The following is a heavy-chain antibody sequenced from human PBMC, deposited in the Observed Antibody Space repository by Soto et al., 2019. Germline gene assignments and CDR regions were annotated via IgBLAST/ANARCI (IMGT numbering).Heavy chain of an antibody. J-gene: IGHJ4*02. D-gene: IGHD2-15*01. CDR3: VRGMRWVVRLPFDS. CDR1: GFMFSSFA. CDR2: IRGSGGRT. Sequence: EVLLLESGGGLVQPGGSLRLSCAASGFMFSSFAMSWVRQAPGKGLEWVSGIRGSGGRTHYADSVNGRFTMARDNGNSTLYLEMRHVRAEDVAVYYCVRGMRWVVRLPFDSWGRGPLVIVSS. V-gene: IGHV3-23*01.